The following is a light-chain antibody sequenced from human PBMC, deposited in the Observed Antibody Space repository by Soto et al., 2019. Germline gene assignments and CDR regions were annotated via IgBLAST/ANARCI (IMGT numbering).Light chain of an antibody. J-gene: IGLJ1*01. V-gene: IGLV2-14*01. CDR3: YSYTTSSTYV. CDR2: HVS. CDR1: SSDVGGYNY. Sequence: VLTQPASVSGSPGQSITISCTGTSSDVGGYNYVSWYQQHPAKVPKLMIYHVSNRPSGVSDRFSGSKSGNTASLTISGLQAEDEGDYYCYSYTTSSTYVFGTGTKVTVL.